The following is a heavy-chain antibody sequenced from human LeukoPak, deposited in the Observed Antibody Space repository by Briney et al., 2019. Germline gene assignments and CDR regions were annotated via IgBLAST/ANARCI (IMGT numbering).Heavy chain of an antibody. CDR3: ARVSVQDDSSGYCDAFDI. J-gene: IGHJ3*02. CDR1: GYTFTSYY. D-gene: IGHD3-22*01. Sequence: ASVKVSCKASGYTFTSYYMHWVRQAPGQGLEWMGIINPSGGSTSYAQKFQGRVTMTRDTSTSTVYMELSSLRSEDTAVYYCARVSVQDDSSGYCDAFDIWGQGTMVTVSS. CDR2: INPSGGST. V-gene: IGHV1-46*01.